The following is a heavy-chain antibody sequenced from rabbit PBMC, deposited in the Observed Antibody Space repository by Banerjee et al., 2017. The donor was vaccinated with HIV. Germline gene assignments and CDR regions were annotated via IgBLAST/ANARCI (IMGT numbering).Heavy chain of an antibody. CDR3: ARDLAGVIGWNFNL. D-gene: IGHD4-1*01. Sequence: EESGGGLVKPGGTLTLTCKASGIDFDNYYFMCWIRQAPGKGLQLIACIYTSSGSTWYASWVNSRFTISRSTSLNTVDLKMTSLTAADTATYFCARDLAGVIGWNFNLWGQGTLVTVS. CDR1: GIDFDNYYF. CDR2: IYTSSGST. V-gene: IGHV1S43*01. J-gene: IGHJ4*01.